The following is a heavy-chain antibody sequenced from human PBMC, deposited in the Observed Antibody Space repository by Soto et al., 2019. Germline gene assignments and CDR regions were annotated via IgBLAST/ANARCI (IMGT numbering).Heavy chain of an antibody. CDR1: GGSISSYY. V-gene: IGHV4-59*01. Sequence: PSETLSLTCTVSGGSISSYYWSWIRQPPGKGLEWIGYIYYSGSTNYNPSLKSRVTISVDTSKNQFSLKLSSVTAADTAVYYCASGISGSYRAERRLDYWGQGTLVTVSS. CDR2: IYYSGST. J-gene: IGHJ4*02. CDR3: ASGISGSYRAERRLDY. D-gene: IGHD1-26*01.